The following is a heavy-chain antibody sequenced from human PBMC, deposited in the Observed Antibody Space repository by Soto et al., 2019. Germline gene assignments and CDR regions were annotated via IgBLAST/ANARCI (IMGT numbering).Heavy chain of an antibody. D-gene: IGHD2-2*01. CDR3: AKDIPDTKYYYYYYMDV. J-gene: IGHJ6*03. CDR2: ISGSGGST. Sequence: EVQLLESGGGLVQPGGSLRLSCAASGFTFSSYAMSWVRQAPGKGLEWVSAISGSGGSTYYADSVKGRFTISRDNSKNPMYLQMNSLRAEDTAVYYCAKDIPDTKYYYYYYMDVWGKGTTVTVSS. V-gene: IGHV3-23*01. CDR1: GFTFSSYA.